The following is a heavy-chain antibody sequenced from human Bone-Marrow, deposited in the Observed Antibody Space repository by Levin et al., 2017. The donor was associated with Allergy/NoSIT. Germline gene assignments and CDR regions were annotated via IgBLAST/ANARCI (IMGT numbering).Heavy chain of an antibody. CDR2: INPSGGST. CDR1: GYTFTSYY. V-gene: IGHV1-46*01. CDR3: ARGPLWGCSGGSCYSGYGMDV. J-gene: IGHJ6*02. D-gene: IGHD2-15*01. Sequence: GGSLRLSCKASGYTFTSYYMHWVRQAPGQGLEWMGIINPSGGSTSYAQKFQGRVTMTRDTSTSTVYMELSSLRSEDTAVYYCARGPLWGCSGGSCYSGYGMDVWGQGTTVTVSS.